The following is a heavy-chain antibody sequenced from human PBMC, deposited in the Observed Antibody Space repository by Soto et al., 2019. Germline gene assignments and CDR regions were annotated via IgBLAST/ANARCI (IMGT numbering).Heavy chain of an antibody. V-gene: IGHV3-13*05. CDR1: GFTFSSYD. CDR3: ARVGGGDCCGAFDN. J-gene: IGHJ3*02. Sequence: GGSLRLSCAASGFTFSSYDMHWVRQATGKGLEWVSAIGTAGDPYYPGSVKGRFTISRENAKNSLYLQMNSLRAGDTAVYYCARVGGGDCCGAFDNWGQGTMVTVSS. CDR2: IGTAGDP. D-gene: IGHD2-21*02.